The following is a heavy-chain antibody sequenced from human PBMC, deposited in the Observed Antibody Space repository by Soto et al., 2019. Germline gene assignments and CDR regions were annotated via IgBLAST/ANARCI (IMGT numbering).Heavy chain of an antibody. J-gene: IGHJ6*02. D-gene: IGHD3-22*01. CDR2: ISGSGGST. CDR3: AKGPDSSGYYTSIYYYYGMDV. V-gene: IGHV3-23*01. CDR1: GFTFSSYA. Sequence: GGSLRLSCAASGFTFSSYAMSWVRQAPGKGLEWVSAISGSGGSTYYADSVKGRFTISRDNSKITLYLQMNSLRAEDTAVYYCAKGPDSSGYYTSIYYYYGMDVWGQGTTVTVSS.